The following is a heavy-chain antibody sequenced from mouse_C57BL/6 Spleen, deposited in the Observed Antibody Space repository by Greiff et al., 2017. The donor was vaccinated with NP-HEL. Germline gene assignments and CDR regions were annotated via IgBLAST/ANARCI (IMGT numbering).Heavy chain of an antibody. CDR2: IRNKANNHAT. CDR1: GFTFSDAW. Sequence: EVKLVESGGGLVQPGGSMKLSCAASGFTFSDAWMDWVRQSPEKGLEWVAEIRNKANNHATYYAESVKGRFTISRDDSKSSVYLQMNSLRAEDTGIYYCTRITTVVDWYFDVWGTGTTATVSS. J-gene: IGHJ1*03. CDR3: TRITTVVDWYFDV. V-gene: IGHV6-6*01. D-gene: IGHD1-1*01.